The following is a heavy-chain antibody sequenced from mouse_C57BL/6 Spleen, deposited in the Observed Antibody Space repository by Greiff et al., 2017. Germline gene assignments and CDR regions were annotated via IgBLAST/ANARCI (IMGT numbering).Heavy chain of an antibody. J-gene: IGHJ1*03. CDR3: ARRRGSSDNWYFDV. CDR1: GFTFTDYY. V-gene: IGHV7-3*01. Sequence: EVKLVESGGGLVQPGGSLSLSCAASGFTFTDYYMSWVRQPPGKALEWLGFIRNKANGCTTEYSASVKGRFTTSRDNSQSILYLKMNALRAEDSATYYCARRRGSSDNWYFDVWGKGTTVTVSS. CDR2: IRNKANGCTT. D-gene: IGHD1-1*01.